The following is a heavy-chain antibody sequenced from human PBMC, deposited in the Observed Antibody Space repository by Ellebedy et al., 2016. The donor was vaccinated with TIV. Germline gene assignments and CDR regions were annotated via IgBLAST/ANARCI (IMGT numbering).Heavy chain of an antibody. D-gene: IGHD1-14*01. Sequence: MPSETLSLTCTVSGGSISSYYWSWIRQPPGKGLGWIGYLYYSGSTKYNPSLKRRGTISLDTSKNPLYLKLRSATAADTAVYYCATGPNQDFFDYWGRGTLVTVSS. CDR2: LYYSGST. J-gene: IGHJ4*02. V-gene: IGHV4-59*01. CDR1: GGSISSYY. CDR3: ATGPNQDFFDY.